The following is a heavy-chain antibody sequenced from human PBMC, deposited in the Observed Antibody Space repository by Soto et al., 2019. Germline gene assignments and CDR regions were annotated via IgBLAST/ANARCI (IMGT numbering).Heavy chain of an antibody. CDR3: ARGIAAAGNFDY. J-gene: IGHJ4*02. CDR2: IYHSGST. V-gene: IGHV4-30-2*01. Sequence: SETLSLTCAVSGGSISSGGYSWSWIRQPPGKGLEWIGYIYHSGSTYYNPSLKSRVTISVDRSKNQSSLKLSSVTAADTAVYYCARGIAAAGNFDYWGQGTLVTVSS. CDR1: GGSISSGGYS. D-gene: IGHD6-13*01.